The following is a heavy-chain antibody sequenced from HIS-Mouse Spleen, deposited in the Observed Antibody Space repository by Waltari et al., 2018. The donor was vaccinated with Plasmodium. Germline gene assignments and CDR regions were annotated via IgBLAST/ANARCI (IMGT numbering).Heavy chain of an antibody. Sequence: EVQLVESGGGLVQPGGSLRRSWAAAGFTFRSYGLSWVRQATGKGLEWVANIKQDGSEKYYVDSVKGRFTISRDNAKNSLYLQMNSLRAEDTAVYYCASSWYWYFDLWGRGTLVTVSS. CDR2: IKQDGSEK. V-gene: IGHV3-7*01. CDR1: GFTFRSYG. CDR3: ASSWYWYFDL. J-gene: IGHJ2*01. D-gene: IGHD6-13*01.